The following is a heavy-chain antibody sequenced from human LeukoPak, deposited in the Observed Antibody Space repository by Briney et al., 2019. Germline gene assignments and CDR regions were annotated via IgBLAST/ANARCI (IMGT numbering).Heavy chain of an antibody. Sequence: GGSLRLSCAVSGFTFSDYYMTWIRQAPGKGLECVSYISSSSTYTNYADSVKGRFTISRDNAKNSLYLQMNSLRAEDTAVYYCARERIYSSGWYLIDYWGQGTLVTVSS. CDR2: ISSSSTYT. CDR1: GFTFSDYY. CDR3: ARERIYSSGWYLIDY. V-gene: IGHV3-11*05. D-gene: IGHD6-19*01. J-gene: IGHJ4*02.